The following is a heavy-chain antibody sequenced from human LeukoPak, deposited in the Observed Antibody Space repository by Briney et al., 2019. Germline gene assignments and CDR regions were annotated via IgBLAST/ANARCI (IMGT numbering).Heavy chain of an antibody. J-gene: IGHJ6*02. Sequence: ASVKVSCKASGGTFSSFAISWVRQAPGQGLEWMGGIIPIFGTANYAQKFQGRVTITADESMSTAYMELSSLRSEDTAVYYCARERGNVGLYYYYAMDVWGQGTTVTVSS. V-gene: IGHV1-69*13. CDR3: ARERGNVGLYYYYAMDV. CDR1: GGTFSSFA. CDR2: IIPIFGTA. D-gene: IGHD1-26*01.